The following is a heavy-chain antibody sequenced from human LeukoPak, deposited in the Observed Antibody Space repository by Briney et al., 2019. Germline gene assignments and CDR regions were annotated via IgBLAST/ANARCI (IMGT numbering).Heavy chain of an antibody. D-gene: IGHD3-10*01. Sequence: GGSLRLSCAASGFTFSSYSMNWVRQAPGKGLEWVSYISSSSSTTYYADSVKDRFTISRDNAKNSLYLQMNSLRAEDTAVYYCAAGPEAVDSWGQGTLVTVSS. CDR1: GFTFSSYS. V-gene: IGHV3-48*01. CDR3: AAGPEAVDS. J-gene: IGHJ4*02. CDR2: ISSSSSTT.